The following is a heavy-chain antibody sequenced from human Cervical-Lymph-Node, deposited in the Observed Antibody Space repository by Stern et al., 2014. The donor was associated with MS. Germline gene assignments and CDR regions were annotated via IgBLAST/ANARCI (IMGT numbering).Heavy chain of an antibody. D-gene: IGHD2-15*01. J-gene: IGHJ6*02. CDR1: GFTFSSYG. Sequence: VQLVESGGGVVQPGRSLGLSCAASGFTFSSYGMHWVRQAPGKGLGWVAVIWYDGSNKYYADSVKGRFTISRDNSKNTLYLQMNSLRAEDTAVYYCARGGGQYGMDVWGQGTTVTVSS. CDR3: ARGGGQYGMDV. V-gene: IGHV3-33*01. CDR2: IWYDGSNK.